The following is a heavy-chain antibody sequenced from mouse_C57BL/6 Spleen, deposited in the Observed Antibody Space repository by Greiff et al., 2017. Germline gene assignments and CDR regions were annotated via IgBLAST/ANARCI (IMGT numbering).Heavy chain of an antibody. CDR3: AREGGSYYAMDY. CDR1: GFTFSDYG. V-gene: IGHV5-17*01. Sequence: EVHLVESGGGLVKPGGSLKLSCAASGFTFSDYGMHWVRQGPEKGLEWVAYISSGSSTIYYADKVKGRFTFARDNAKNTVFLQMTSLRSEDTAMYYCAREGGSYYAMDYWGQGTSVTVSS. J-gene: IGHJ4*01. CDR2: ISSGSSTI.